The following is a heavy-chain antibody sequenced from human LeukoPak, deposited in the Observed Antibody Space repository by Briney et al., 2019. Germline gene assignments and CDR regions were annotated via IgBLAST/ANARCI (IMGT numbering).Heavy chain of an antibody. CDR3: ARVGQYGDYPDY. CDR2: IYYSGST. V-gene: IGHV4-39*01. Sequence: SETLSLTCTVSGGSISSSSYSWGWIRQPPGKRLEWIGSIYYSGSTYYNPSLKSRVTISVDTSKNQFSLKLSSVTAADTAVYYCARVGQYGDYPDYWGQGTLVTVSS. CDR1: GGSISSSSYS. J-gene: IGHJ4*02. D-gene: IGHD4-17*01.